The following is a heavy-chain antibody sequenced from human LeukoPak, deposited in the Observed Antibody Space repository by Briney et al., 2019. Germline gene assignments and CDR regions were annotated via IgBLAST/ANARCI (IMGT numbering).Heavy chain of an antibody. Sequence: SETLSLTCTVSGGSISSYYWSWIRQPPWKGLEWIGYIYYSGSTNYNPSLKSRVTISVDTSKNQFSLKLSSVTAADTAVYYCARSQITMIVNMYAAFDIWGQGTMVTVSS. CDR2: IYYSGST. J-gene: IGHJ3*02. D-gene: IGHD3-22*01. CDR1: GGSISSYY. CDR3: ARSQITMIVNMYAAFDI. V-gene: IGHV4-59*08.